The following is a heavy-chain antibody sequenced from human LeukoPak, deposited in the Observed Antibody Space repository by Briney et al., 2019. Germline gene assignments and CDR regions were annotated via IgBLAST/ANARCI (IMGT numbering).Heavy chain of an antibody. Sequence: PGGSLLLSCAASGFTFSSYAIHWGRQAPGKGLEGVAVISYDGSNKYYADSVKGRSTISRDNSKNTLYLQMNSLRDEDTAVYYCAKVRVLQQLSYYFDYWGQGTLVTVSS. J-gene: IGHJ4*02. V-gene: IGHV3-30*18. CDR2: ISYDGSNK. D-gene: IGHD2-15*01. CDR3: AKVRVLQQLSYYFDY. CDR1: GFTFSSYA.